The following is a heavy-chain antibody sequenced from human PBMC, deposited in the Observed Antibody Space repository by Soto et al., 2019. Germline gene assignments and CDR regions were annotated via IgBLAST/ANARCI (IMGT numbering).Heavy chain of an antibody. V-gene: IGHV1-3*01. CDR1: GHTFTSYA. Sequence: QVQLVQSGAEVKKPGASVKVSCKASGHTFTSYAMHWVRQAPGQRLEWMGWINAGNGNTKYSQKFQGRVTITRDTSASTAYMELSSLRSEDTAVYYCARDGYCSSTSCLDGMDVWGQGTTVTVSS. J-gene: IGHJ6*02. CDR3: ARDGYCSSTSCLDGMDV. CDR2: INAGNGNT. D-gene: IGHD2-2*03.